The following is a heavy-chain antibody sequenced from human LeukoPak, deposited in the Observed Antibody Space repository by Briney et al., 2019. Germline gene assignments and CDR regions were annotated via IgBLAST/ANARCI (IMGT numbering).Heavy chain of an antibody. CDR2: ISYDGSNK. Sequence: GGSLRLSCAASGFTFSSCAMHWVRQAPGKGLEWVAVISYDGSNKYYADSVKGRFTISRDNSKNTLYLQMNSLRAEDTAVYYCARTVLLWFGSFDYWGQGTLVTVSS. J-gene: IGHJ4*02. D-gene: IGHD3-10*01. CDR3: ARTVLLWFGSFDY. V-gene: IGHV3-30-3*01. CDR1: GFTFSSCA.